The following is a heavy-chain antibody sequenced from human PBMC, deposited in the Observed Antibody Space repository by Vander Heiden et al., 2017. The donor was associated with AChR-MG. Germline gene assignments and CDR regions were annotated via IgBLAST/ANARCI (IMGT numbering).Heavy chain of an antibody. Sequence: EVQLVESGAGLINPGGSLRLSCATSGFSFRDAWMAWVRQAPGRGLEWIGRIRSKAHGGAAVHAAPVKGRFTISRDDSKNTLYLQMDNLKTGDTALYYCTRDLGMWGQGILVTVSS. CDR3: TRDLGM. CDR1: GFSFRDAW. CDR2: IRSKAHGGAA. V-gene: IGHV3-15*01. D-gene: IGHD1-26*01. J-gene: IGHJ4*02.